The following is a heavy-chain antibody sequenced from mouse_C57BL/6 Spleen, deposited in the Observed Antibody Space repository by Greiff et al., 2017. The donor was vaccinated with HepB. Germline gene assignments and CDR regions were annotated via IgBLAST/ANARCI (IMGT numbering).Heavy chain of an antibody. Sequence: VQLQQPGAELVRPGSSVKLSCKASGYTFTSYWMDWVKQRPGQGLEWIGNIYPSDSETHYNQKFKDKATLTVDKSSSKAYMQLSSLTSEDSAVYYCAREGMDYGEFDYWGQGTTLTVSS. CDR3: AREGMDYGEFDY. D-gene: IGHD1-1*01. CDR1: GYTFTSYW. CDR2: IYPSDSET. J-gene: IGHJ2*01. V-gene: IGHV1-61*01.